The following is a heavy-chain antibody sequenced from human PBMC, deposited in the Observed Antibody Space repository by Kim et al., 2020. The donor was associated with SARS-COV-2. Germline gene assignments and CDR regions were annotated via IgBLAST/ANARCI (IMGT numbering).Heavy chain of an antibody. Sequence: SETLSLTCTVSGGSISSGNYFWGWIRQPPGKGLKWIGNFYYGGSTYYSPSLKSRVTMSADTSKNQFSLRLRSVTAADTAVYYCARPHSGRGGGAWFDPWGQGTLVTVSS. CDR1: GGSISSGNYF. J-gene: IGHJ5*02. D-gene: IGHD1-26*01. CDR2: FYYGGST. V-gene: IGHV4-39*01. CDR3: ARPHSGRGGGAWFDP.